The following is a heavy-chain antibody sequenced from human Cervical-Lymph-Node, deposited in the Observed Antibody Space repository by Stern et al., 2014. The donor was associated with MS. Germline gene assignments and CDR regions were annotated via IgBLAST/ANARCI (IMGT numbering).Heavy chain of an antibody. J-gene: IGHJ6*02. V-gene: IGHV4-31*03. CDR3: ARDSWQLPPHVGGMDV. CDR1: GGSIYTASYY. D-gene: IGHD6-6*01. Sequence: QLVESGPGLVKPSQTLSLTCTVSGGSIYTASYYWTWIRQHPGKGLEWIGFIYYTGSAYYNPSLKSRVTISVDTSKNQFSLRLTSVTAADTAVYFCARDSWQLPPHVGGMDVWGQGTTVSVSS. CDR2: IYYTGSA.